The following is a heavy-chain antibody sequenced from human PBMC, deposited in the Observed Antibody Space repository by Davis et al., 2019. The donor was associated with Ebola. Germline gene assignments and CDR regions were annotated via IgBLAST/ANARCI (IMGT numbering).Heavy chain of an antibody. V-gene: IGHV1-69*05. CDR2: IIPIFGTA. J-gene: IGHJ6*02. Sequence: SVKVSCKASGGTFSSYAISWVRQAPGQGLEWMGGIIPIFGTANYAQKLQGRVTMTTDTSTSTAYMELRSLRSDDTAVYYCARDSPTLRFLEWFNYYYYGMDVWGQGTTVTVSS. D-gene: IGHD3-3*01. CDR1: GGTFSSYA. CDR3: ARDSPTLRFLEWFNYYYYGMDV.